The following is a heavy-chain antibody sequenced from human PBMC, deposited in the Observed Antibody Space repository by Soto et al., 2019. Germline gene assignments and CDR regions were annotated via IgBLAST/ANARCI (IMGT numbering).Heavy chain of an antibody. Sequence: QVQLQESGPGLVKPSGTLSLTCAVSGDSISSDTWWSWVRQPPGKGLEWIGEIYHSGGINNNPSLKSRVTISVDKSNNQFSLKMNSVIAADTAVYYCVKNGWYSLENWGQGTLVTVSS. D-gene: IGHD6-19*01. CDR2: IYHSGGI. J-gene: IGHJ4*02. CDR3: VKNGWYSLEN. V-gene: IGHV4-4*02. CDR1: GDSISSDTW.